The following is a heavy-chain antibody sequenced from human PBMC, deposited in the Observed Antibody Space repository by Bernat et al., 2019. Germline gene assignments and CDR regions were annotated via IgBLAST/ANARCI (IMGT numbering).Heavy chain of an antibody. CDR1: GFTFTTYG. Sequence: QVQLVESGGGVVQPGTSLTLSCATSGFTFTTYGIHWVRQAPGKGLEWVAVIWSDGNNKYYVDSVKGRFTISRDHSESTVYLQMNRLRAEDTAVYYCARDNDGSSHYDQFDYWGQGTLVTVSS. CDR2: IWSDGNNK. V-gene: IGHV3-33*01. CDR3: ARDNDGSSHYDQFDY. D-gene: IGHD3-22*01. J-gene: IGHJ4*02.